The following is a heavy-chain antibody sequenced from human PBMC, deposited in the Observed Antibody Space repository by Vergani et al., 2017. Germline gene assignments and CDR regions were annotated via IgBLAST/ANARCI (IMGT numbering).Heavy chain of an antibody. CDR1: GFTVSSNY. J-gene: IGHJ4*02. Sequence: EVQLVESGGGLVQPGGSLRLSCAASGFTVSSNYMSWVRQAPGKGLEWVSVIYSGGSTYYADSVKGRFTISRHNSKNTLYLQMNSLRAEDTAVYYCARASINYYDSSGYPIFDYGGQGTLVTVSS. V-gene: IGHV3-53*04. CDR2: IYSGGST. D-gene: IGHD3-22*01. CDR3: ARASINYYDSSGYPIFDY.